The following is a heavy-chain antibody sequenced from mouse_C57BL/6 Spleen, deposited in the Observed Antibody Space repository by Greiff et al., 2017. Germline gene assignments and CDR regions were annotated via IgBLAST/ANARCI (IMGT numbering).Heavy chain of an antibody. CDR3: ARSGAYYSNCYAMDY. V-gene: IGHV1-52*01. CDR2: IDPSDSET. CDR1: GYTFTSYW. J-gene: IGHJ4*01. D-gene: IGHD2-5*01. Sequence: QVQLQQPGAELVRPGSSVKLSCKASGYTFTSYWMHWVKQRPIQGLEWIGNIDPSDSETHYNQKFKDKATLTVDKSSSTAYMQLSSLTSEDSAVYYGARSGAYYSNCYAMDYWGQGTSVTVSS.